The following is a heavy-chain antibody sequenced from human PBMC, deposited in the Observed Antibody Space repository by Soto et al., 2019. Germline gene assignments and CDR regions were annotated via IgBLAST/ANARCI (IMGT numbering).Heavy chain of an antibody. Sequence: QVQLQESGPGLVKPSETLSLTCTVSGGSISSYYWSWILQPPEKGLEWIGYIYYTGTTNYNPSLKSRVTMSVDTSKNQFSLKLSSVTAADTAVYYCARGSSSWEHYYHYGIDVWGQGTTVTVSS. CDR2: IYYTGTT. CDR3: ARGSSSWEHYYHYGIDV. D-gene: IGHD6-13*01. V-gene: IGHV4-59*01. J-gene: IGHJ6*02. CDR1: GGSISSYY.